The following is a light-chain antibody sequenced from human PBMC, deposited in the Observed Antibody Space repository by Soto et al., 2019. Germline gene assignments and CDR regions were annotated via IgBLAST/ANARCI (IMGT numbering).Light chain of an antibody. CDR2: DAS. V-gene: IGKV3-11*01. CDR1: QSVSSY. Sequence: EIVLAHSPATPSLSPGERASLSCRASQSVSSYLAWYQQKPGQAPRLLIYDASNRATGIPARFSGSGSGTDFTLTISSLEPEDFAVYYCQQRSNRITFGQGTRLEIK. CDR3: QQRSNRIT. J-gene: IGKJ5*01.